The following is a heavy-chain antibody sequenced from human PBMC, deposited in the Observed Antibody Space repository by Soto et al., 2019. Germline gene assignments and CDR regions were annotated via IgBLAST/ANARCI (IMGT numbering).Heavy chain of an antibody. CDR1: GFTFSSYW. CDR3: ARGWSLDP. J-gene: IGHJ5*02. Sequence: EVQLVESGGGLVQPGGSLRLSCAASGFTFSSYWMTWVRQAPGKGLEWVANIKQDGSEKYYVDSVKGRFTISRDTAKNSLYRQMTSLRAEDSAGYYCARGWSLDPWGQGTLVTVSS. CDR2: IKQDGSEK. V-gene: IGHV3-7*04. D-gene: IGHD3-3*01.